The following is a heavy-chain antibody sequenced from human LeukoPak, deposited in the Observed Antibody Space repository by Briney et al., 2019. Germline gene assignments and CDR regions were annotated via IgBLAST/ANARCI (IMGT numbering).Heavy chain of an antibody. J-gene: IGHJ4*02. D-gene: IGHD3-10*01. CDR3: ARGGYGSGTYYLDY. Sequence: SETLSLTCTVSGGSISSSHWWSWVRQFPGKGLEWIGEIYHRGTTNYNPSLKSRVTISIDKSKNQFSLKLSSVTAADTAVYYCARGGYGSGTYYLDYWGQGTLVTVSS. CDR2: IYHRGTT. V-gene: IGHV4-4*02. CDR1: GGSISSSHW.